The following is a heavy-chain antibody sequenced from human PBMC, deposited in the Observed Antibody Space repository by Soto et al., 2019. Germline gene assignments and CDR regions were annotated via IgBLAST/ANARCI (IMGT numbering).Heavy chain of an antibody. Sequence: QVQLVQSGAEVKKPGSSVKVSCKASGDTFSSYAISWVRQAPGQGLEWMGGIIPIFGTANYARKFQGRVTITADDSTSPAYMELSSLRSEDTAVYYCARDGSGYRSRASPMDVWGQGTTVTVSS. CDR3: ARDGSGYRSRASPMDV. D-gene: IGHD3-22*01. CDR1: GDTFSSYA. J-gene: IGHJ6*02. V-gene: IGHV1-69*01. CDR2: IIPIFGTA.